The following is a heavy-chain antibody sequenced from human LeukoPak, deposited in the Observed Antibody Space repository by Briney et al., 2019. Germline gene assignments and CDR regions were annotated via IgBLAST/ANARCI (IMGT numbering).Heavy chain of an antibody. CDR3: ARGNYDFWSGYYMPLYFDY. Sequence: SETLSLTCAVYGGSFSGYYWSWIRQPPGKGLEWIGEINHSGSTNYNPSLKSRVTISVDTSKNQFSLKLSSVTAADTAVYYCARGNYDFWSGYYMPLYFDYWGQGTLVTVSS. V-gene: IGHV4-34*01. J-gene: IGHJ4*02. CDR2: INHSGST. CDR1: GGSFSGYY. D-gene: IGHD3-3*01.